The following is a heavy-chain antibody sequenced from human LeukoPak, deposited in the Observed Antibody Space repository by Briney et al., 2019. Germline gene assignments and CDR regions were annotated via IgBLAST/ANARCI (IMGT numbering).Heavy chain of an antibody. D-gene: IGHD2/OR15-2a*01. CDR3: GRVSTFAV. CDR1: GFLLTNLN. Sequence: GGSLRLFCVLCGFLLTNLNINCPRQAPGKGLEWVSSISSTGNYIHYADSEKDRFTISIDNAQKSMSLQTNSLRVEDSAVYYCGRVSTFAVWGQGTLVTVSS. V-gene: IGHV3-21*01. CDR2: ISSTGNYI. J-gene: IGHJ4*02.